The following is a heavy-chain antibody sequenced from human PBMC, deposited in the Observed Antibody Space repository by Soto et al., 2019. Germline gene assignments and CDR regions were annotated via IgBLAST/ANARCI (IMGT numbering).Heavy chain of an antibody. Sequence: EVQLVESGGDLVKPGGSPRLSCTASGFTFYNTWMSWVRQAPGKGLEWVGRVKSKTDGGATDYTAPVKGRFTISRDDSKNTLYLQMNSLQTDDTAVYYCTTDRRSGYDPQFDFWGQGTLVTVSS. D-gene: IGHD5-12*01. CDR3: TTDRRSGYDPQFDF. CDR1: GFTFYNTW. CDR2: VKSKTDGGAT. J-gene: IGHJ4*02. V-gene: IGHV3-15*01.